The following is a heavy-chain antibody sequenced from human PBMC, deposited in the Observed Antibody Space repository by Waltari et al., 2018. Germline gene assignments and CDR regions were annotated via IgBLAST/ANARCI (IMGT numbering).Heavy chain of an antibody. D-gene: IGHD1-1*01. J-gene: IGHJ6*01. V-gene: IGHV3-23*05. Sequence: EEQLSESGGGLVQPGGSLRLSCAASGFTFKDFDMTWVRQAPGKGLEWVAKINSYGRDTQKGDSVGGRFTMSRDNSRGTVSLEMNGLRAADTAVYYCVKVMGDLGTKYGLDVWGRGTTVTVSS. CDR1: GFTFKDFD. CDR3: VKVMGDLGTKYGLDV. CDR2: INSYGRDT.